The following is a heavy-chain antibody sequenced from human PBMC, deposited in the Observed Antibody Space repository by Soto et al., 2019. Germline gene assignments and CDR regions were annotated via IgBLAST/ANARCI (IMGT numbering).Heavy chain of an antibody. CDR2: IRSKAYGGTT. CDR1: GFTFGDYA. J-gene: IGHJ6*02. V-gene: IGHV3-49*03. Sequence: GGSLRLSCTASGFTFGDYAMSWFRQAPGKGLEWVGFIRSKAYGGTTEYAASVKGRFTISRDDSKSIAYLQMNSLKTEDTAVYYCTRDRRYFDWLSDYYGMDVWGQGTTVTVSS. CDR3: TRDRRYFDWLSDYYGMDV. D-gene: IGHD3-9*01.